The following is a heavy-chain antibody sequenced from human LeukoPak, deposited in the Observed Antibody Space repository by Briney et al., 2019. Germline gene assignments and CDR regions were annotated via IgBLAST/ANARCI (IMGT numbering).Heavy chain of an antibody. CDR2: INHSGST. CDR1: GGSFSGYY. J-gene: IGHJ4*02. D-gene: IGHD3-3*01. V-gene: IGHV4-34*01. CDR3: ARGGYDFPSGGDFDY. Sequence: SETLSLTCAVYGGSFSGYYWSWIRQPPGKGLEWIGEINHSGSTSYNPSLKSRVTISVDTSKNQFSLKLSSVTAADTAVYYCARGGYDFPSGGDFDYWGQGTLVTVSS.